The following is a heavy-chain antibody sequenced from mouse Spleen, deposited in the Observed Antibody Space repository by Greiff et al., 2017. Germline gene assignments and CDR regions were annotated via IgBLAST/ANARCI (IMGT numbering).Heavy chain of an antibody. Sequence: EVQLQQSGAELVRPGASVKLSCTASGFNIKDDYMHWVKQRPEQGLEWIGWIDPENGDTEYASKFQGKATITADTSSNTAYLQLSSLTSEDTAVYYCTTLYGNYEGWGQGTLVTVSA. CDR3: TTLYGNYEG. CDR1: GFNIKDDY. D-gene: IGHD2-1*01. V-gene: IGHV14-4*01. CDR2: IDPENGDT. J-gene: IGHJ3*01.